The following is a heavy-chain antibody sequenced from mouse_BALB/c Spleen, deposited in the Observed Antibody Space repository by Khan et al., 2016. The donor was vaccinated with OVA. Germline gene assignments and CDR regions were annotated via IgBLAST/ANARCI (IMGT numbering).Heavy chain of an antibody. CDR1: GSSLNTYG. Sequence: QVQLKESGPGLVQPSQSLSITCTVSGSSLNTYGIHWIRQPQGKGLEWLGVIRSGGSTDYNGAFISSLSITKDNSKSPAFFKMNSLQADDTDIFYCASNSNMYDFTSWGQGTLVTVSA. J-gene: IGHJ3*01. CDR2: IRSGGST. CDR3: ASNSNMYDFTS. D-gene: IGHD2-14*01. V-gene: IGHV2-2*01.